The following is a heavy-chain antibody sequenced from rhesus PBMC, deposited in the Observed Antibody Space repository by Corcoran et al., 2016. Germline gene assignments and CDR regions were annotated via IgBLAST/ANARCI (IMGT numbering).Heavy chain of an antibody. CDR3: ARELAEDGFGFFYTRIDS. Sequence: QVQLQESGPGLVKPSETLSLTCAVSGCSISSSYYYWSWIRQAPGKGLDWIGYISYRGTPRTHPSLKRRGTISRDKSTIQFSRKLDSVAAADTAVYYCARELAEDGFGFFYTRIDSWGQGVLVTVSS. J-gene: IGHJ4*01. D-gene: IGHD3S6*01. CDR1: GCSISSSYYY. CDR2: ISYRGTP. V-gene: IGHV4-122*02.